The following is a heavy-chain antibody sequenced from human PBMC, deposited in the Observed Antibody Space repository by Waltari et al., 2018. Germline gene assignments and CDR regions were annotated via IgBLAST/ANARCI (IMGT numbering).Heavy chain of an antibody. CDR1: GFTFSSYE. Sequence: EVQLVESGGGLVQPGGSLRLSCAASGFTFSSYEMNWVRQAPGKGLEWVSYISSSVITIYYPDSVKGRFTISRDNAKNSLYLQMNSLRAEDTAVYYCILFESGAFDIWGQGTMVTVSS. J-gene: IGHJ3*02. CDR2: ISSSVITI. D-gene: IGHD3-10*01. CDR3: ILFESGAFDI. V-gene: IGHV3-48*03.